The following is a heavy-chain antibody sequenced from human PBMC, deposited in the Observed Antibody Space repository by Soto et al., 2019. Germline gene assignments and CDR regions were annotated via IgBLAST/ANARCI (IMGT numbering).Heavy chain of an antibody. V-gene: IGHV4-31*03. CDR3: ARGRTSSPTPGDY. CDR2: IYSSGST. D-gene: IGHD2-2*01. Sequence: QVQLQESGPGLVKPSQTLSLTCTVSGGSISSGGYYWSWIRQHPGKGLEWIGYIYSSGSTYYNPSLKSRVTISVDTSKNQFSLKLSSVSAADTAVYYCARGRTSSPTPGDYWGQGTLVTVSS. CDR1: GGSISSGGYY. J-gene: IGHJ4*02.